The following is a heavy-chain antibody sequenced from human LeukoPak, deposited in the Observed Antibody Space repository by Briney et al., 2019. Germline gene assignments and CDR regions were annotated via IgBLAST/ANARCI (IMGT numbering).Heavy chain of an antibody. J-gene: IGHJ6*02. CDR3: ARSGKIAVAGNYYYYYATDV. Sequence: SETLSLTCTVSGGSVSSGSYYWSWIRQPPGKGLEWIGCIYYSGSTNCNPSPKSRVTISVDTSKNQFSLKLSSATAADTAVYYCARSGKIAVAGNYYYYYATDVWGQGATVTVSS. V-gene: IGHV4-61*01. CDR2: IYYSGST. D-gene: IGHD6-19*01. CDR1: GGSVSSGSYY.